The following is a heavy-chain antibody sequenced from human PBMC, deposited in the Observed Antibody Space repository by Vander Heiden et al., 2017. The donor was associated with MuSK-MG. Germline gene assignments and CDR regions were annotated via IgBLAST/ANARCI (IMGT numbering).Heavy chain of an antibody. CDR2: ISSSGSSI. CDR3: ATETTTRFDY. D-gene: IGHD4-17*01. Sequence: EVQLVESVWGLVQPGGTMRLSCAASGFTFSSNTMNWVRPAPGKGLEWVSYISSSGSSIYYADSVMGRFTISRDNTKNSLYLQMSSLRAEDTAVSYCATETTTRFDYWGQGTLVTVSS. J-gene: IGHJ4*02. CDR1: GFTFSSNT. V-gene: IGHV3-48*01.